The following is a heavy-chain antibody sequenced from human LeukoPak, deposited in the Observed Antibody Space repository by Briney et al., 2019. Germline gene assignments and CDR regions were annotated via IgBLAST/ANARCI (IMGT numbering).Heavy chain of an antibody. V-gene: IGHV3-30-3*01. CDR1: GFTFSSYA. CDR3: ARGRYSRDAAFDI. D-gene: IGHD1-14*01. J-gene: IGHJ3*02. CDR2: ISYDGTNK. Sequence: GRSLRLSCAASGFTFSSYAMHWVRQSPGRGLEWVALISYDGTNKYYADSVKGRFTISRDNSKNTLYLQMNSLRAEDTAVYYCARGRYSRDAAFDIWGQGTMVTVSS.